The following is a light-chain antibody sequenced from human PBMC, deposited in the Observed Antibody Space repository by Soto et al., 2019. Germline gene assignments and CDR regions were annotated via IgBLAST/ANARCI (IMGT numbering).Light chain of an antibody. CDR1: HSVSSSY. V-gene: IGKV3-20*01. CDR3: QQYGSSPMVT. CDR2: GAS. Sequence: EIVMTQSPGTLSLSPGERATLSCRAIHSVSSSYLAWYQQKPGQAPRLLIYGASSRATGIPDRFSGSGSGTDFTLTISRLEPEDFAVYYCQQYGSSPMVTFGPGTKVDIK. J-gene: IGKJ3*01.